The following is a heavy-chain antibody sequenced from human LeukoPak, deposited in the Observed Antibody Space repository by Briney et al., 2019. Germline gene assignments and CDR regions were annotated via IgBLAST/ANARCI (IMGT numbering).Heavy chain of an antibody. D-gene: IGHD2-8*01. CDR2: IFYSGST. J-gene: IGHJ5*02. CDR3: ARTRRYCTNGVCRINWFDP. Sequence: GSLRLSCAASGFTFSRYAMSWVRQAPGKGLEWIGNIFYSGSTYYSPSLKSRVTISLDTSRNQFSLKLSSVTAADTAVYYCARTRRYCTNGVCRINWFDPWGQGTLVTVSS. CDR1: GFTFSRYA. V-gene: IGHV4-34*12.